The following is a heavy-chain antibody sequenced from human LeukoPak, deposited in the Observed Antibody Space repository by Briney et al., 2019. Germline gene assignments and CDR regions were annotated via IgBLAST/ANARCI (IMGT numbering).Heavy chain of an antibody. CDR1: GFTFSTSW. CDR3: ARVVVGGSCLLDY. D-gene: IGHD2-15*01. Sequence: AGGSLRLSCTAPGFTFSTSWMHWVRRGPGKGLMWVSRINSDGSSTSYADSVKGRFTISRDNAKNTLYLQMNSLRAEDTAVYYCARVVVGGSCLLDYWGQGTLVTVSS. CDR2: INSDGSST. V-gene: IGHV3-74*01. J-gene: IGHJ4*02.